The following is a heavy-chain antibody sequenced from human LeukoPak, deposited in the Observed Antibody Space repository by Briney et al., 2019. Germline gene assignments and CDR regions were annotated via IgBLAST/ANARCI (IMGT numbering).Heavy chain of an antibody. V-gene: IGHV3-66*02. CDR2: LCSGGVT. J-gene: IGHJ4*02. Sequence: ETLSLTCTVSGGSISSYYWSWIRQPPGKGLEWVSVLCSGGVTYYADAVKGRFTISRDNSKNTLYLQMNNVKVEDTAMYYCARVDHHFGKDDLDNWGQGTQVTVS. CDR3: ARVDHHFGKDDLDN. CDR1: GGSISSYY. D-gene: IGHD1-1*01.